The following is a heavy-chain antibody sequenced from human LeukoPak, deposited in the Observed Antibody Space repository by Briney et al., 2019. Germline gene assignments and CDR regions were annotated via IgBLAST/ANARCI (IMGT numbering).Heavy chain of an antibody. CDR2: VSYNGGVT. Sequence: GGSLRLSCAASGFSFSTYGMHWVRQAPDKGLEWVAVVSYNGGVTYHADSVKGRLTISRDNSKNTLYLQMNSLRAEDTAVYYCAKDRAGGFDPWGQGTLVTVSS. D-gene: IGHD3-10*01. CDR3: AKDRAGGFDP. CDR1: GFSFSTYG. J-gene: IGHJ5*02. V-gene: IGHV3-30*18.